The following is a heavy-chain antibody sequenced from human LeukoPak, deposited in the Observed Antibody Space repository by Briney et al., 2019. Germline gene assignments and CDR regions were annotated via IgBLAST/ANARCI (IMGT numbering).Heavy chain of an antibody. CDR2: IIPIFGTA. V-gene: IGHV1-69*13. J-gene: IGHJ3*02. Sequence: GASVKVYCKASGGTFSSYAISWVRQAPGQGLEWMGGIIPIFGTANYAQKFQGRVTITADESTSTAYMELSSLRSEDTAVYYCARDPDSSGYYGDAFDIWGQGTMVTVSS. CDR1: GGTFSSYA. CDR3: ARDPDSSGYYGDAFDI. D-gene: IGHD3-22*01.